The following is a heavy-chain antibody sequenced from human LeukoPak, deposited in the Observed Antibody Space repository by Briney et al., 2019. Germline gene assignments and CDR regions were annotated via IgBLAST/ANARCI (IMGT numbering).Heavy chain of an antibody. CDR2: INHSGST. Sequence: PSETLSLTCAVYGVSFSGYYWSWIRQPPGKGLEWIGEINHSGSTNYNLSLKSRVTISVDTSKNQFSLKLSSVTAADTAVYYCAGPYYYYGMYVWGQGTTVTVSS. CDR1: GVSFSGYY. J-gene: IGHJ6*02. V-gene: IGHV4-34*01. CDR3: AGPYYYYGMYV.